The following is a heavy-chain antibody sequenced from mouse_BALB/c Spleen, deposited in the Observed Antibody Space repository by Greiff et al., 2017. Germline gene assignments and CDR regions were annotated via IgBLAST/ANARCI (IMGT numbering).Heavy chain of an antibody. D-gene: IGHD2-4*01. CDR2: INPYNGGT. CDR1: GYSFTGYT. J-gene: IGHJ4*01. V-gene: IGHV1-26*01. CDR3: ARRYDYDGYAMDY. Sequence: LVESGASMKISCKASGYSFTGYTMNWVKQSHGKNLEWIGLINPYNGGTSYNQKFKGKATLTVDKSSSTAYMELLSLTSEDSAVYYCARRYDYDGYAMDYWGQGTSVTVSS.